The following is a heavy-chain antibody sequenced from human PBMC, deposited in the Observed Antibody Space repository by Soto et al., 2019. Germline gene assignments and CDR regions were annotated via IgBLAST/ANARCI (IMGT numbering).Heavy chain of an antibody. CDR3: ARHSLALRKNNWFDP. V-gene: IGHV4-39*01. D-gene: IGHD3-3*02. CDR2: IFYLGSS. Sequence: PSETLSLTCTVSGDSIISSDFYWGWVRQPPGKGLEWIGSIFYLGSSYYNPSLKSRVTMSVDTSKNQFSLRLRSVTAADTALYFCARHSLALRKNNWFDPRGQAIIVTGSS. J-gene: IGHJ5*02. CDR1: GDSIISSDFY.